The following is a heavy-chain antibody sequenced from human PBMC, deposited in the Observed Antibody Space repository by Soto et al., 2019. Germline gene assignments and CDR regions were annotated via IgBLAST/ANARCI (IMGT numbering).Heavy chain of an antibody. J-gene: IGHJ4*02. CDR2: IYYSGST. CDR3: ARGRKQQLVRQYSGSYRYFDY. D-gene: IGHD1-26*01. CDR1: GGSISSYY. V-gene: IGHV4-59*12. Sequence: SETLSLTCTVSGGSISSYYWSWIRQPPGKGLEWIGYIYYSGSTNYNPSLKSRVTISVDTSKNQFSLKLSSVTAADTAVYYCARGRKQQLVRQYSGSYRYFDYWGQGTLVTVSS.